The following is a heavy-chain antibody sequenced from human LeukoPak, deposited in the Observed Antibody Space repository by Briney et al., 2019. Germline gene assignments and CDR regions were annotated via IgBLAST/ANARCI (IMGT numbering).Heavy chain of an antibody. CDR2: IISIFGTA. V-gene: IGHV1-69*05. J-gene: IGHJ4*02. Sequence: SVKVSCKASGGTFSSYAISWVRQAPGQGLEWVGGIISIFGTANYAQKFQGRVTLTTDESTSTAYMELSSLRSEDTAVYYCARDQGRYCSSTSCYTRDYWGQGTLVPVSS. CDR3: ARDQGRYCSSTSCYTRDY. D-gene: IGHD2-2*02. CDR1: GGTFSSYA.